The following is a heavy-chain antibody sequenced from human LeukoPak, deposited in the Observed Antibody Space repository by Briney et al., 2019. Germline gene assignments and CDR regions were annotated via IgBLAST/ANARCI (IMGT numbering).Heavy chain of an antibody. CDR2: VYHSGRT. CDR1: GYSISSGYY. CDR3: ARVRSITSPPWEYMDV. V-gene: IGHV4-38-2*02. Sequence: ESSETLSLTCTVSGYSISSGYYGGWIRQPPGKGLEWIGRVYHSGRTYYNPCLKSRVTISIDPSKNQFSLKLSSVTAADTAVYYCARVRSITSPPWEYMDVWGKGTTVTVSS. D-gene: IGHD2-2*01. J-gene: IGHJ6*03.